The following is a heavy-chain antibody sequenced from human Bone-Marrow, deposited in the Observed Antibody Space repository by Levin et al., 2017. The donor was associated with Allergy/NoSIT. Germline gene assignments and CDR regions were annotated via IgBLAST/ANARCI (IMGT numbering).Heavy chain of an antibody. CDR2: VSYDGTKK. D-gene: IGHD3-3*01. Sequence: GGSLRLSCVASGFTFGRFGMNWVRQAPGKGLEWVATVSYDGTKKSYADSVKGRFTISRDNSRNTVSLQMNSLRTEDTAVYYCVKEEEYYYENTTCRPPFDYWGQGTLVTVSS. V-gene: IGHV3-30*18. J-gene: IGHJ4*02. CDR3: VKEEEYYYENTTCRPPFDY. CDR1: GFTFGRFG.